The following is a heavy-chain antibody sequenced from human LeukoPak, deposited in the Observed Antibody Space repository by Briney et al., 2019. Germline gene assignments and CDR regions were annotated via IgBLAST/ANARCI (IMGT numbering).Heavy chain of an antibody. D-gene: IGHD6-13*01. Sequence: PGGSLRLSCAASGFTFNIYAMHWVRQAPGKGLEWVAVMSYDGSNKYYVDSVKGRFTISRDNSKTTLYLQMNSLRAEDTAIYYCAGEGQPLSRNSWFDPWGQGALVTVSS. CDR3: AGEGQPLSRNSWFDP. CDR2: MSYDGSNK. CDR1: GFTFNIYA. J-gene: IGHJ5*02. V-gene: IGHV3-30*04.